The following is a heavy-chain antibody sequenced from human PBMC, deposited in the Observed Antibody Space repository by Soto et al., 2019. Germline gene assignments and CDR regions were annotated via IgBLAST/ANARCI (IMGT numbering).Heavy chain of an antibody. CDR3: ARDGTYNWV. V-gene: IGHV3-66*01. CDR1: GFTVSGNY. Sequence: ELQLVASGGGLVQPGGSLRLSCAASGFTVSGNYMRWVRQAPGKGLEWVSLIYSTGDTHYADSVKGRFTISRDSSRNTLYLQMNRLRVEDTAVYFCARDGTYNWVGGQGIHVTVSS. J-gene: IGHJ4*02. CDR2: IYSTGDT. D-gene: IGHD1-1*01.